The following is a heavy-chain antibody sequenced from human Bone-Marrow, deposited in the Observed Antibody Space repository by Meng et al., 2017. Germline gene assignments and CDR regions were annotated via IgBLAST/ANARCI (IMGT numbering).Heavy chain of an antibody. CDR2: ISYRGSDK. J-gene: IGHJ4*02. Sequence: VRLWEAGGGVVPPGSVLHPSAAACGFTFNTNSWTGVRQTPGKGLEWVAHISYRGSDKYYPAPVRGRSTTFSDNYKHTLFRVMTSLGVDDTAVYYCAGETEGVAVAMVGYWGQGTLVTVSS. V-gene: IGHV3-30*04. CDR1: GFTFNTNS. CDR3: AGETEGVAVAMVGY. D-gene: IGHD5-18*01.